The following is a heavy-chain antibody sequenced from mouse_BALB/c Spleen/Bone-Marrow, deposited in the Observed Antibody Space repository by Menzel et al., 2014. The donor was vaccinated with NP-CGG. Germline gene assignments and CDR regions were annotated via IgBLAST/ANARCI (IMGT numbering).Heavy chain of an antibody. Sequence: VKLVESAAELARPGASVKMSCKASGYTFTSNTIQWVKQRPGQSLEWIGYINPTRGYTDYNQKFKDKTTLTADKSSSTAYMQLSSLTSEDSAVYYCARETTYYAYFDYWGQGTILTVSS. CDR1: GYTFTSNT. J-gene: IGHJ2*01. D-gene: IGHD1-1*01. V-gene: IGHV1-4*02. CDR2: INPTRGYT. CDR3: ARETTYYAYFDY.